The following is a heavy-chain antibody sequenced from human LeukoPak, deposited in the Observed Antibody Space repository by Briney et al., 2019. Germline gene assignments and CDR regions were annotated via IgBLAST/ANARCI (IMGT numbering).Heavy chain of an antibody. Sequence: ASVKVSCKASGYTFTSYYMHWVRQAPGQGLEWMGIINPSGGSTSYVQKFQGRVTMPRDTSTSTVYMELSSLRSEDTAVYYCARGGNPLYGLDCWGQGTLVTVSS. CDR2: INPSGGST. J-gene: IGHJ4*02. D-gene: IGHD1-14*01. V-gene: IGHV1-46*01. CDR1: GYTFTSYY. CDR3: ARGGNPLYGLDC.